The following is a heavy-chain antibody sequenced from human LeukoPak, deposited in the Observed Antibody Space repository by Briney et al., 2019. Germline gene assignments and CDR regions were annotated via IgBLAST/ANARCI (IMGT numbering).Heavy chain of an antibody. CDR1: GGSFSGYY. D-gene: IGHD2-2*03. CDR3: ARDHGFRWYNYYYGMDV. CDR2: INHSGST. Sequence: PSETLSLTCAVYGGSFSGYYWSWIRQPPGKGLEWIGEINHSGSTNYNPSLKSRVTISVDTSKNQFSLKLSSVTAADTAVYYCARDHGFRWYNYYYGMDVWGQGTTVTVSS. V-gene: IGHV4-34*01. J-gene: IGHJ6*02.